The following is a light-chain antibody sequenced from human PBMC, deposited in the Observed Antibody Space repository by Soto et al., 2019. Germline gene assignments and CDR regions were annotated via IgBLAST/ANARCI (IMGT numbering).Light chain of an antibody. Sequence: QSALTQPPSASGSPGQSVTISCTGTTSDVGGYNYVSWYQQHPGKAPKLLVYDVDKRPSGVPDRFSGSKSGNTASLTVSGLQAEDEADYYCVSFTVHYSYVFGTGTKLTVL. V-gene: IGLV2-8*01. CDR1: TSDVGGYNY. CDR2: DVD. J-gene: IGLJ1*01. CDR3: VSFTVHYSYV.